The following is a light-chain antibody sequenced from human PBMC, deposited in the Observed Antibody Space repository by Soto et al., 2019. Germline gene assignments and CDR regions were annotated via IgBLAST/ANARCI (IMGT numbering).Light chain of an antibody. CDR2: RAS. CDR3: HRHETYPLA. Sequence: TQMTQSPSTLSASVGDSVSITCRARRDIGTWLAWFQQKPGRAPNLLIYRASTLARGVPPRFSGSGSGTEFTLTISSLQPDDFATYYCHRHETYPLAFGGGTKVDI. V-gene: IGKV1-5*03. J-gene: IGKJ4*01. CDR1: RDIGTW.